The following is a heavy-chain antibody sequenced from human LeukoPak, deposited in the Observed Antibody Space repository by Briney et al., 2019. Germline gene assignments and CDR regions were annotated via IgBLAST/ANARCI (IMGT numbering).Heavy chain of an antibody. D-gene: IGHD3-10*01. Sequence: PGGSLRPSCAASGFTFSSNYMSWVRQAPGKGLEWVSVIYSGGSTYYADSVKGRFTISRDNSKNTLYLQMNSLRAEDTAVYYCARVRMVRGVIISSYYFDYWGQGTLVTVSS. J-gene: IGHJ4*02. V-gene: IGHV3-53*01. CDR1: GFTFSSNY. CDR3: ARVRMVRGVIISSYYFDY. CDR2: IYSGGST.